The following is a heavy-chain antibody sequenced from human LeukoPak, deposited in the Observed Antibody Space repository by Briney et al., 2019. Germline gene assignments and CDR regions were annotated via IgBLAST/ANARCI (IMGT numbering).Heavy chain of an antibody. Sequence: GGSLRLSCAASGFTFSSYAMSWVRQAPGKGLEWVSAISGSGGSTYHADSVKGRFTISRDNSKNTLYLQMNSLRAEDTAVYYCVRDRNYGSGSYSDYWGQGTLVTVSS. D-gene: IGHD3-10*01. V-gene: IGHV3-23*01. J-gene: IGHJ4*02. CDR2: ISGSGGST. CDR3: VRDRNYGSGSYSDY. CDR1: GFTFSSYA.